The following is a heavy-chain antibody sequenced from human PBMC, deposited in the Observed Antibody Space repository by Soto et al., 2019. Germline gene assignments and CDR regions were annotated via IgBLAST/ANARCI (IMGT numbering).Heavy chain of an antibody. D-gene: IGHD5-12*01. J-gene: IGHJ4*02. CDR2: ISSGSDTI. CDR3: ARVSTTWEDDY. CDR1: GFTFSDYG. V-gene: IGHV3-48*02. Sequence: EVKLVESGGGLVQPGGSLRLSCAASGFTFSDYGVNWVRQAPGKGLEWISYISSGSDTIYYADSVKGRFTISRDDAKNSLFLQMTSLRDEDTAAYYCARVSTTWEDDYWGQGTLVTVSS.